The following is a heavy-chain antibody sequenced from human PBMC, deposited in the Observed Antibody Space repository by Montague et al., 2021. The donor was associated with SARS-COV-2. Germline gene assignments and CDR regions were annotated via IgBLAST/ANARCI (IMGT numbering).Heavy chain of an antibody. Sequence: SLRLSCAASGFTFNNFAMHWVRQAPGKGLEWVAVISYDGSIKYYADSLRGRFAISRDSSQKTLYLQMNSLSGEDTAVYYCAKNGDIFWFGEGRDSMDVWGQGTTVIVSS. CDR3: AKNGDIFWFGEGRDSMDV. V-gene: IGHV3-30*18. CDR1: GFTFNNFA. J-gene: IGHJ6*02. CDR2: ISYDGSIK. D-gene: IGHD3-10*01.